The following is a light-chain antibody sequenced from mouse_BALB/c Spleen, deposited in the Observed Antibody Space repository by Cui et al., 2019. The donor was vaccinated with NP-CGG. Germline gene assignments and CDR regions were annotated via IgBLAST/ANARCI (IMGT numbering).Light chain of an antibody. CDR3: ALWYSNHWV. J-gene: IGLJ1*01. CDR2: GTN. CDR1: TGAVTTSNY. Sequence: QAVVTQESALTTSPGETVTLTCRSSTGAVTTSNYANWVQEKPDHLFTGLIGGTNNRIPGVPARFSGSLIGDKAALTITGAQTEHEAIYFCALWYSNHWVFGGGTKLTVL. V-gene: IGLV1*01.